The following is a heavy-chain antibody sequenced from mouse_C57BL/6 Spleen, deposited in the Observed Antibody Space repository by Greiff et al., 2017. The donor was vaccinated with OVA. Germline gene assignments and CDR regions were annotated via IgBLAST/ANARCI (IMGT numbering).Heavy chain of an antibody. CDR1: GYTFTSYW. D-gene: IGHD3-3*01. J-gene: IGHJ4*01. V-gene: IGHV1-53*01. CDR2: INPSNGGT. CDR3: SREGGRGYAMDY. Sequence: QVQLQQPGTELEKPGASVKLSCKASGYTFTSYWMHWVKQRPGQGLEWIGNINPSNGGTNYNEKFKSKATLTVDKSSSTAYKQLSSLTSEDSAVYDCSREGGRGYAMDYWGQGTSVTVSS.